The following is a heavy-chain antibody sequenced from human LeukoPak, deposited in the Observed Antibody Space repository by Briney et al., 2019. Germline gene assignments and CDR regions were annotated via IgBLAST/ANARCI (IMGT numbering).Heavy chain of an antibody. CDR1: GGSISSSSYY. J-gene: IGHJ4*02. V-gene: IGHV3-11*04. Sequence: LSLTCTVSGGSISSSSYYWGWIRQPPGKGLEWVSYISSSGSTIYYADSVKGRFTISRDNAKNSLYLQMNSLRAEDTAVYYCARVYYYGSGSYNSLDYWGQGTLVTVSS. CDR3: ARVYYYGSGSYNSLDY. CDR2: ISSSGSTI. D-gene: IGHD3-10*01.